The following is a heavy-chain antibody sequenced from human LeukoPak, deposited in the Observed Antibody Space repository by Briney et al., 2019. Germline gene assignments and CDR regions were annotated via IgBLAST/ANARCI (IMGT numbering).Heavy chain of an antibody. D-gene: IGHD6-6*01. CDR1: GFSFSGHW. Sequence: GGSLRLSCTASGFSFSGHWMHWARQLPGKGLVWVSRISPTGSTTSYADSVKGRFTVSRDNAKNTLYLQVNNQRAEDTAVYYCARGPNSNWSGLDFWGQGTLLTVSS. CDR3: ARGPNSNWSGLDF. CDR2: ISPTGSTT. J-gene: IGHJ4*02. V-gene: IGHV3-74*01.